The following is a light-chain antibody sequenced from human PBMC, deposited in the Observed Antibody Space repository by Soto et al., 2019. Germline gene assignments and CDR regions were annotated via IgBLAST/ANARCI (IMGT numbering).Light chain of an antibody. V-gene: IGKV3-15*01. J-gene: IGKJ5*01. Sequence: EIVMTQSPDTLSASPGERATLSFRASQSVSSYLAWYQQKPGQAPRLLIYGASTRATGIPVRFSGSGFGTEFTLTISSLQSEDFAVYYCQQYKNWPLFGQGTRLEIK. CDR3: QQYKNWPL. CDR2: GAS. CDR1: QSVSSY.